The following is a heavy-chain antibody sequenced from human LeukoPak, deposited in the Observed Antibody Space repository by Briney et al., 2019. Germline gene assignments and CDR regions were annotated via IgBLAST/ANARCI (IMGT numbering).Heavy chain of an antibody. CDR2: IAYHGNSE. J-gene: IGHJ4*02. V-gene: IGHV3-30*18. D-gene: IGHD3-22*01. CDR3: AKFESYDYDSSAYSLDY. CDR1: GFTISSHG. Sequence: GGSLRLSCAVSGFTISSHGMHWVRQAPGKGPEWVALIAYHGNSEYYGDSVKGRFTISRDNSKNTLYLQLNSLRAEDTAVYHCAKFESYDYDSSAYSLDYWGQGTLVTVSS.